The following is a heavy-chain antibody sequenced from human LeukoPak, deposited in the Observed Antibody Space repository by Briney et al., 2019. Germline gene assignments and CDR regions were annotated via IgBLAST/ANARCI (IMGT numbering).Heavy chain of an antibody. V-gene: IGHV4-59*01. CDR3: ARGQKHRSGYTVTELGSGYFDY. Sequence: PSETLSLTCSVSGGSISSYYWSWIRQPPGKGLEWIGYIYYSGRTSYNPSLKSRVTISVDTSKNQFSLRLSSVTAADTAVYYCARGQKHRSGYTVTELGSGYFDYWGQGTLVTVSS. CDR1: GGSISSYY. D-gene: IGHD5-18*01. CDR2: IYYSGRT. J-gene: IGHJ4*02.